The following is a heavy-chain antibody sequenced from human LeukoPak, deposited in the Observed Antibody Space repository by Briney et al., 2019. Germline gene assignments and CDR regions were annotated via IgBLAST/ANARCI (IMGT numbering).Heavy chain of an antibody. J-gene: IGHJ4*02. V-gene: IGHV5-51*07. CDR3: ARVLIRGDEIDY. CDR1: GYSFTTYW. D-gene: IGHD2-21*01. Sequence: GESLKISCKSSGYSFTTYWIAWVHQMPGKGLEWMGIIYPGDSDTRYSPSFQGQVTISADKSISTAYLQWTSLKASDSAMYYCARVLIRGDEIDYWGQGTLVTVSS. CDR2: IYPGDSDT.